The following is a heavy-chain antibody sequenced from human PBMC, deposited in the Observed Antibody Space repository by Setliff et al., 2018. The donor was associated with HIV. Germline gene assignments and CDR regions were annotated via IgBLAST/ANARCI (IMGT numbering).Heavy chain of an antibody. CDR3: ARSSGYDFDY. Sequence: GESLKISCKGSGYSFTNSWIGWVRQIPGKGLEWMGIIYPDDSDTRYSPSFQGQVTISADKSISTAYLQWSSLKASDTAIYYCARSSGYDFDYWGQGTLVTVPQ. CDR1: GYSFTNSW. D-gene: IGHD5-12*01. V-gene: IGHV5-51*01. CDR2: IYPDDSDT. J-gene: IGHJ4*02.